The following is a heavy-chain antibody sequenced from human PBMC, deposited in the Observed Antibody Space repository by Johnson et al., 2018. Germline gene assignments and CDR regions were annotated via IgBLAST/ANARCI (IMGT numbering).Heavy chain of an antibody. CDR2: IYNSDST. V-gene: IGHV4-59*01. D-gene: IGHD3-9*01. J-gene: IGHJ4*02. CDR3: ARVGILTGYLDY. CDR1: GGSISTYY. Sequence: QVQLQESGPGLVKPSETLSLTCTVSGGSISTYYWSWIRQPPGKGLEWVGYIYNSDSTNYNPSLKSRVTISVDTSKNQFSLKLSSVTAADTAVYYCARVGILTGYLDYWGQGTPVTVSS.